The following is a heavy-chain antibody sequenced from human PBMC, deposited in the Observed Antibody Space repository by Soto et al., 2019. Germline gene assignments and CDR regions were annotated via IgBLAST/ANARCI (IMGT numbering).Heavy chain of an antibody. V-gene: IGHV3-23*01. J-gene: IGHJ4*02. CDR3: AREVGHIDY. Sequence: SGGSLRLSCAASGFTFSSYVMNWVRQAPGKGREWLSAISGGGVSAYYSDSVKGRFTISRDNSKNTLFLQMNSLGAEDTAVYYCAREVGHIDYWGQGTLVTVSS. D-gene: IGHD1-26*01. CDR2: ISGGGVSA. CDR1: GFTFSSYV.